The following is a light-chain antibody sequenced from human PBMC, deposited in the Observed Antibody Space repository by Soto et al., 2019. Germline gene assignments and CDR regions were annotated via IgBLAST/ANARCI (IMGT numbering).Light chain of an antibody. CDR2: EVS. CDR3: GSYSSSNTLGV. J-gene: IGLJ2*01. CDR1: SSDVGGYKY. V-gene: IGLV2-14*01. Sequence: QSALTQPASVSGSPGQSITISCSGTSSDVGGYKYVSWYQQHPGKAPKLMIYEVSNRPSGVSNRFSGSKSGNTASLTISGLQADDEADYYCGSYSSSNTLGVFGGGTKLTVL.